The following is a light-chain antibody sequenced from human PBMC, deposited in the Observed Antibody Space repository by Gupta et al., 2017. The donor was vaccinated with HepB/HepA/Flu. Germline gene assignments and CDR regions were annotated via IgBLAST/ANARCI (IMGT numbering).Light chain of an antibody. Sequence: QSALTQPASVSASPGPSITISCTGTSGDVGSYIFVSWYQQHPGKAPKLMIFEVNKRPSGISNRFSGSKSGNTASLTISGLQPEDEADYYCCSYGGRSTLLFGGGTKLTVL. V-gene: IGLV2-23*02. CDR3: CSYGGRSTLL. CDR1: SGDVGSYIF. J-gene: IGLJ2*01. CDR2: EVN.